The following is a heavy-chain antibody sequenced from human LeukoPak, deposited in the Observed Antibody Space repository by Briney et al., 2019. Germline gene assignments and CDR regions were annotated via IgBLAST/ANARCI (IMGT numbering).Heavy chain of an antibody. J-gene: IGHJ4*02. CDR1: GYTFTSYY. D-gene: IGHD1-26*01. CDR2: INPSGGST. CDR3: ARDQYFSGSYPDY. Sequence: GASVKVSCKASGYTFTSYYMHWVRQAPGQGLEWMGIINPSGGSTSYAQKLQGRVTMTRDMSTSTDYMELSSLRSEDTAVYYCARDQYFSGSYPDYWGQGTLVTVSS. V-gene: IGHV1-46*01.